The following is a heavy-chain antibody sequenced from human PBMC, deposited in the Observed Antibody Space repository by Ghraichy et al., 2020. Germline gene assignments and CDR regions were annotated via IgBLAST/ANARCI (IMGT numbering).Heavy chain of an antibody. D-gene: IGHD3-22*01. CDR2: ISISGTTM. CDR3: ARGDTSGYYPTNFNR. V-gene: IGHV3-48*02. J-gene: IGHJ5*02. CDR1: GFTFSSYS. Sequence: LSLTCAASGFTFSSYSMSWVRQAPGKGLEWVLYISISGTTMYYADSVKGRFTISRDNAKKSLYLQMNSLRDEDTAVYFCARGDTSGYYPTNFNRWGQGTLVTVSS.